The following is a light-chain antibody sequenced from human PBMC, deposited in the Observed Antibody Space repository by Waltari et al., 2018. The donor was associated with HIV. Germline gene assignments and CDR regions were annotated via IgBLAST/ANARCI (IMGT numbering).Light chain of an antibody. Sequence: QLVLTHSPSASASLGASVKLTCTLSCGTSSYAIAWHQQPPEKGPRYLMKLNSDGSHSKGDGIPDRFSGSSSGAERYLTISSLQSEDEADYYCQTWDTGILFGGGTKLTVL. CDR2: LNSDGSH. CDR3: QTWDTGIL. CDR1: CGTSSYA. J-gene: IGLJ2*01. V-gene: IGLV4-69*01.